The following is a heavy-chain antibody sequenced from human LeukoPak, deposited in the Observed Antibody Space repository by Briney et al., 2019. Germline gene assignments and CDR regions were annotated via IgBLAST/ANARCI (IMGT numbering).Heavy chain of an antibody. D-gene: IGHD2-15*01. CDR2: IYTSGST. CDR3: AGTPYYYYYMDV. CDR1: GGSISSYY. J-gene: IGHJ6*03. V-gene: IGHV4-4*07. Sequence: PSETLSLTCTVSGGSISSYYWSWIRQPAGKGLEWIGRIYTSGSTNYNPSLKSPVTISVDTSKNQFSLKLSSVTAADTAVYYCAGTPYYYYYMDVWGKGTTVTVSS.